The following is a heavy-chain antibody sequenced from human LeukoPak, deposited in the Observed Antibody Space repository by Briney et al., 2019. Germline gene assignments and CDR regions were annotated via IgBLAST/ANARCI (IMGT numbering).Heavy chain of an antibody. V-gene: IGHV3-23*01. CDR3: AKDRGYTSGSYFFDY. Sequence: GVSLRLSCAASGFTSSSYAMSWVRQAPGKGLEWVSAISGSGGTTYYADSVKGRFIISRDNSKNTLYLQMNSLRAEDTAVYYCAKDRGYTSGSYFFDYWGQGTLVTVSS. J-gene: IGHJ4*02. CDR2: ISGSGGTT. D-gene: IGHD6-19*01. CDR1: GFTSSSYA.